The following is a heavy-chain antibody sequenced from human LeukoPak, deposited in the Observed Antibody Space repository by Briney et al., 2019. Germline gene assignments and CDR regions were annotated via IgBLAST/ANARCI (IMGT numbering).Heavy chain of an antibody. D-gene: IGHD3-22*01. CDR2: ISGSGGST. CDR1: GFTFSSYG. J-gene: IGHJ3*02. Sequence: GGSLRLPCAASGFTFSSYGMSWVRQAPGKGLEWVSAISGSGGSTYYADSVKGRFTISRDNSKNTLYLQMNSLRAEDTAVYYCAKDYYDSSGYFYVNNLDAFDIWGQGTMVTVSS. CDR3: AKDYYDSSGYFYVNNLDAFDI. V-gene: IGHV3-23*01.